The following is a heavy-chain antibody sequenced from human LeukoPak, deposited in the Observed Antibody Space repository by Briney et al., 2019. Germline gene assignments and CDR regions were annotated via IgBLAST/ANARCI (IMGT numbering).Heavy chain of an antibody. D-gene: IGHD5-18*01. CDR3: VREAMVGTSDH. Sequence: QPGGSLRLSCAASGFTFSNYNMNWVRQAPGKGLEWVAYISGSSTIIYYADSVKGRFTISRDNAKNSLYLQMNSLRAEDTAVYYCVREAMVGTSDHWGQGTLVTVSS. J-gene: IGHJ5*02. V-gene: IGHV3-48*04. CDR1: GFTFSNYN. CDR2: ISGSSTII.